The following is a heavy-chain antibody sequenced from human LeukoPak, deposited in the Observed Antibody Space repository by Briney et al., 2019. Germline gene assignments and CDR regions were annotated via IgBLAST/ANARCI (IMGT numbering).Heavy chain of an antibody. CDR1: GYTCTSYA. CDR3: ARLPSGIAVAVAFDY. J-gene: IGHJ4*02. V-gene: IGHV7-4-1*02. CDR2: INTNTGNP. D-gene: IGHD6-19*01. Sequence: ASVKVSCKASGYTCTSYAMNWVRQAPGQGLEWMGWINTNTGNPTYALGFTGRFVFSLDTSVSTAYLQISSLKAEDTAVYYCARLPSGIAVAVAFDYWGQGTLVTVSS.